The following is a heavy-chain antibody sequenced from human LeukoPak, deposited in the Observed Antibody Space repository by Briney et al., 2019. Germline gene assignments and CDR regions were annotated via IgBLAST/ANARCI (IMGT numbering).Heavy chain of an antibody. Sequence: QSSETLSLTCAVYGGSFSGYYWSWIRQPPGKGLEWIGEINHSGSTNYNPSLKSRVTISVDTSKNQFSLKLSSVTAADTAVYYCARGPYYYDSSGPGAFDIWGQGTMVTVSS. CDR2: INHSGST. D-gene: IGHD3-22*01. CDR1: GGSFSGYY. J-gene: IGHJ3*02. CDR3: ARGPYYYDSSGPGAFDI. V-gene: IGHV4-34*01.